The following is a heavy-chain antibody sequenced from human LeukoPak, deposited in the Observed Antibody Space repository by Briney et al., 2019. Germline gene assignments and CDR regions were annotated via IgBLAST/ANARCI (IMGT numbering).Heavy chain of an antibody. CDR2: IWYDGSDK. CDR1: GFTFSGYG. D-gene: IGHD3-22*01. CDR3: ARVNSMIADAFDI. J-gene: IGHJ3*02. V-gene: IGHV3-33*01. Sequence: PGGSLRLSCAASGFTFSGYGMHWVRRAPGKGLEWVALIWYDGSDKYYTDSVKGRFTISRDNAKNSLYLQMNSLRAEDTAVYYCARVNSMIADAFDIWGQGTMVTVSS.